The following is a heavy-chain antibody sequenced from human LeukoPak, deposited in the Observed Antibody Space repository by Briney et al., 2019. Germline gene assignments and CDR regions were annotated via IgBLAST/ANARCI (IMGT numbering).Heavy chain of an antibody. V-gene: IGHV3-9*01. D-gene: IGHD6-13*01. Sequence: SLRLSCAASGFTFDDYAMHWVRQAPGKGLEWVSGISWNSGSIGYADSVKGRFTISRDNAKNSLYLQMNSLRAEDTALYYCAKDAKEYSSSWFDAFDIWGQGTMVTVSS. CDR3: AKDAKEYSSSWFDAFDI. CDR2: ISWNSGSI. J-gene: IGHJ3*02. CDR1: GFTFDDYA.